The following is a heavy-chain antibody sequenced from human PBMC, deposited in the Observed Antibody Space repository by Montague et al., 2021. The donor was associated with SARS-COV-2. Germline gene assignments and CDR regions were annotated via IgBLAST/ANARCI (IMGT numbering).Heavy chain of an antibody. CDR2: IYYRGST. D-gene: IGHD3-3*01. CDR1: GGSINSSY. J-gene: IGHJ6*02. V-gene: IGHV4-59*08. CDR3: ARASITIFGVADDGMGV. Sequence: SETLSLTCSVSGGSINSSYWSWIRQPPGKGLEWIGYIYYRGSTNYNPSLETRVTRSVDTSKNQFSLKLSSVTAADTAVYYCARASITIFGVADDGMGVWGQGTTVTVSS.